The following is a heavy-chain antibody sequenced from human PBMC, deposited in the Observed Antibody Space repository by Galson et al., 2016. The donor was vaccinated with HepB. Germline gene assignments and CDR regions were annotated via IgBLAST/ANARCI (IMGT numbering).Heavy chain of an antibody. CDR2: IYPSGST. CDR3: ARDGTMLGVAAHWFDP. V-gene: IGHV4-59*13. CDR1: GGSISGYY. D-gene: IGHD3-3*01. J-gene: IGHJ5*02. Sequence: SETLSLTCTVSGGSISGYYWSWIRQPPGKGLEWIGYIYPSGSTIYNPSLKSRVTISIDTSRNQFSLRLNSVTAADTAVYYCARDGTMLGVAAHWFDPLGQGTLVTVSS.